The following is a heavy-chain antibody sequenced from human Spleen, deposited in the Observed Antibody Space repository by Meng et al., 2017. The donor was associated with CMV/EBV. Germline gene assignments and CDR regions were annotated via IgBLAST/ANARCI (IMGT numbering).Heavy chain of an antibody. CDR3: GRVVGGKRYDSGRYRPSFYFDY. CDR2: SYRGGNT. J-gene: IGHJ4*02. V-gene: IGHV3-53*01. D-gene: IGHD3-10*01. CDR1: GFSVSNDY. Sequence: GESLKISCAASGFSVSNDYMSWVRQVPGKGLEWVSISYRGGNTYYADSVKGRFTISRDNSTNALFLQMSSLRVEDTAVYYCGRVVGGKRYDSGRYRPSFYFDYWGQGTLVTVSS.